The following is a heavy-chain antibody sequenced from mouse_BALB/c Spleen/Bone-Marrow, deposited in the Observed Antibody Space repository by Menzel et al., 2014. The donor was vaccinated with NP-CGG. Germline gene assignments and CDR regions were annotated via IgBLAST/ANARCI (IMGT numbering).Heavy chain of an antibody. CDR3: ARLNYSGNLLV. D-gene: IGHD1-1*01. CDR2: INPDSNTI. CDR1: GFDFSRYW. J-gene: IGHJ1*01. V-gene: IGHV4-1*02. Sequence: EVQLQESGGGLVQPGGSLKLSCAASGFDFSRYWMSWVRQAPGKGLEWIGEINPDSNTINYTLSLKDKFIISRDNAKKTRYLQMSKVRSEDTALYYCARLNYSGNLLVWGAGTTVTVSS.